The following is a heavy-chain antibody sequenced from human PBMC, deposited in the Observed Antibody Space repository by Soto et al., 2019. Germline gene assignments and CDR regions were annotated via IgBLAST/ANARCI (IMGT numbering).Heavy chain of an antibody. CDR1: GFTFNLYW. CDR2: LNMDGSTT. V-gene: IGHV3-74*01. CDR3: ARGVRTYYGMDV. Sequence: GGSLRLSCAASGFTFNLYWMHWIRQAPGKGLVWVSRLNMDGSTTNYADSVKGRFIISRDSSKNTVYLQMYDLRAEDTAMYYFARGVRTYYGMDVWRQGTTVTV. J-gene: IGHJ6*02.